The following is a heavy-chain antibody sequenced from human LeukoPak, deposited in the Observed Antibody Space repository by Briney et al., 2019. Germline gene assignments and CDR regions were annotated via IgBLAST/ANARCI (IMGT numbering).Heavy chain of an antibody. V-gene: IGHV1-69*04. CDR3: ARVSKKSAPDY. D-gene: IGHD6-25*01. Sequence: ASVKVSCKASGYTFTSYGISWVRQAPGQGLEWMGRIIPILGIANYAQKFQGRVTITADKSTSTAYMELSSLRSEDTAVYYCARVSKKSAPDYWGQGTLVTVSS. CDR2: IIPILGIA. CDR1: GYTFTSYG. J-gene: IGHJ4*02.